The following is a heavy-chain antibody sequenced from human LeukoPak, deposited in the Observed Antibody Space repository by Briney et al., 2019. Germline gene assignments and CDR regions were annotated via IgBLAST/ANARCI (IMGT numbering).Heavy chain of an antibody. J-gene: IGHJ4*02. Sequence: ASVKVSCKASGYTFTDYYLHWVRQVPGQGFEWMGWINPNSGDTNYAQKSQGRVTMTRDTSISTAHMEMSRLRSDDTAVYYCARANFLYCSSTTCLFDYWGQGTLVTVSS. D-gene: IGHD2-2*01. CDR2: INPNSGDT. CDR3: ARANFLYCSSTTCLFDY. CDR1: GYTFTDYY. V-gene: IGHV1-2*02.